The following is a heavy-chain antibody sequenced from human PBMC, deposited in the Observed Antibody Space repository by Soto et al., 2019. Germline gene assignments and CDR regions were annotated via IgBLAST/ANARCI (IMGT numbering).Heavy chain of an antibody. D-gene: IGHD2-21*02. CDR1: GGTFSSYA. V-gene: IGHV1-69*13. J-gene: IGHJ4*02. CDR2: IIPIFGTA. CDR3: ATTYCGGDCQIDY. Sequence: SVKVSCKASGGTFSSYAISWVRQAPGQGLEWMGGIIPIFGTANYAQKSQGRVTITADESTSTAYMELSSLRSEDTAVYYCATTYCGGDCQIDYWGQGTLVTAPQ.